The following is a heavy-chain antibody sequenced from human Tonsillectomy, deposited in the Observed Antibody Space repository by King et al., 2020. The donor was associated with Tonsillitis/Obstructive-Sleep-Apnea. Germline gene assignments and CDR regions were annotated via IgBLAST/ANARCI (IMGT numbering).Heavy chain of an antibody. J-gene: IGHJ4*02. V-gene: IGHV2-5*02. Sequence: ILQESGPALVKPTQTLTLTCTFSGFSLSNSGVSVGWVRQPPGKALEWLALIYWDDDKRYSPSLKNRLTFTKDTSKNQVVLTMTNMDPVDTATYYCAHGSDTSTALDYWGQGTLVTVSS. CDR2: IYWDDDK. CDR3: AHGSDTSTALDY. D-gene: IGHD5-18*01. CDR1: GFSLSNSGVS.